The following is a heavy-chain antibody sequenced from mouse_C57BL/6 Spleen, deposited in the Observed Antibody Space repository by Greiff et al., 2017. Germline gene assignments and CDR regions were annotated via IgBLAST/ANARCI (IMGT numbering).Heavy chain of an antibody. CDR3: ASSPTNITMVVDY. CDR2: IDPSDSYT. V-gene: IGHV1-50*01. Sequence: QVQLQQPGAELVKPGASVKLSCKASGYTFTSYWMQWVKQRPGQGLEWIGEIDPSDSYTNYNQKFKGKATLTVDTSSSTAYMQLSSLTSEDSAVYYCASSPTNITMVVDYWGQGTTLTVST. D-gene: IGHD1-1*01. CDR1: GYTFTSYW. J-gene: IGHJ2*01.